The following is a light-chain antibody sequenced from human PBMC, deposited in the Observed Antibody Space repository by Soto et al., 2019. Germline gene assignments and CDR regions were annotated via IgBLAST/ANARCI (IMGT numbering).Light chain of an antibody. Sequence: DIQMTQSTSSLSASVGDRVTITCRASQSISSYLNWYQQNPGKAPKLLIYAASSLQSGVPSRFSGSGSGTDFTLTISSLQPEDFATYYCQQSYSTLLFTFGPGTKVDIK. CDR2: AAS. CDR1: QSISSY. J-gene: IGKJ3*01. CDR3: QQSYSTLLFT. V-gene: IGKV1-39*01.